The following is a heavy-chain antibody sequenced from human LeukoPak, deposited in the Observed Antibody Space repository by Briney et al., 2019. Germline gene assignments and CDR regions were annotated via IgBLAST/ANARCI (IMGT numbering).Heavy chain of an antibody. Sequence: SETLSLTCTVSGGSISSSSYYWGWIRQPPGKGLEWIGSIYYSGSTYYNPSLKSRVTISVDTSKNQFSLKLSSVTAADTAVYYCASTGYSSGWINYFDYWGQGTLVTVSS. CDR2: IYYSGST. V-gene: IGHV4-39*01. D-gene: IGHD6-19*01. J-gene: IGHJ4*02. CDR3: ASTGYSSGWINYFDY. CDR1: GGSISSSSYY.